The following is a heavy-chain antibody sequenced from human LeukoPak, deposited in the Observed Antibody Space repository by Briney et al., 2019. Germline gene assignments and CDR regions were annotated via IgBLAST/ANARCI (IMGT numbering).Heavy chain of an antibody. V-gene: IGHV4-34*01. J-gene: IGHJ4*02. CDR2: INHSGST. CDR3: ATENVFNDY. Sequence: SETLSLTCAVYGGSFSGYCWSWIRQPPGKGLEWIGEINHSGSTNYNPSLKSRVTISLDTSKNQFSLKLSSVTAADTAVYYFATENVFNDYGGQGPLVTVSS. CDR1: GGSFSGYC. D-gene: IGHD2/OR15-2a*01.